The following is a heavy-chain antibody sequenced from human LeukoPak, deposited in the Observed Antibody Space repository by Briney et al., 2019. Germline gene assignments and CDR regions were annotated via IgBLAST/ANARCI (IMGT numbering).Heavy chain of an antibody. D-gene: IGHD3-10*01. V-gene: IGHV3-23*01. Sequence: PGGSLRLSCAASGFTFSSYAMSWVRQAPGKGLEWVSAISGSGGSTYYADSVKGRFTISRDNSKNTLYLQMNSLRAEDMAVYYCAKDRGVYGSGSSSYYFDYWGQGTLVTVSS. CDR3: AKDRGVYGSGSSSYYFDY. J-gene: IGHJ4*02. CDR1: GFTFSSYA. CDR2: ISGSGGST.